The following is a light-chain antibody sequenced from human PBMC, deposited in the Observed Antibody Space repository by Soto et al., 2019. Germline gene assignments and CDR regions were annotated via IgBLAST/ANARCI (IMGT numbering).Light chain of an antibody. V-gene: IGLV1-40*01. CDR3: ATWDDNLNGYV. CDR2: TNN. CDR1: SSNIGAGYD. Sequence: QSVLTQPPSVSGAPGQRVTISCTGSSSNIGAGYDVHWYQQLPGTAPKLLIYTNNQRPSGVPDRFSGSKSGTSASLAISGLQSGDEADYYCATWDDNLNGYVFGTGTKLTVL. J-gene: IGLJ1*01.